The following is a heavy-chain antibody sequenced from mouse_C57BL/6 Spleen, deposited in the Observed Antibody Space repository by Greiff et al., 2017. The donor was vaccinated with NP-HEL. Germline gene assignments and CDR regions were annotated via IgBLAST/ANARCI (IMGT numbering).Heavy chain of an antibody. V-gene: IGHV5-6*01. CDR2: ISSGGSYT. J-gene: IGHJ1*03. Sequence: EVHLVESGGDLVKPGGSLKLSCAASGFTFSSYGMSWVRQTPDKRLEWVATISSGGSYTYYPDSVKGRFTISRDNAKNTLYLQMSSLKSEDTAMYYCARQRYPTMVTTGYFDVWGTGTTVTVSS. D-gene: IGHD2-9*01. CDR1: GFTFSSYG. CDR3: ARQRYPTMVTTGYFDV.